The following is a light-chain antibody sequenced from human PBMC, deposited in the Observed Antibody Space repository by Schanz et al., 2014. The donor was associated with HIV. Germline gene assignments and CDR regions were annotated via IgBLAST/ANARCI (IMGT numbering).Light chain of an antibody. V-gene: IGKV3-20*01. CDR2: GAS. Sequence: EIVLTQSPGTLSLSLGERATLSCRASQSISSSYLAWYQQKPGQAPRLLIYGASSRATGIPDRFSGSGSGTEFTLTISRLEPEDFAVYYCQQYGSSPRTFGGGTKVEIK. CDR1: QSISSSY. CDR3: QQYGSSPRT. J-gene: IGKJ4*01.